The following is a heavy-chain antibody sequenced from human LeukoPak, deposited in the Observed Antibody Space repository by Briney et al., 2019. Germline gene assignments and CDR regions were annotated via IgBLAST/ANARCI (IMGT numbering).Heavy chain of an antibody. CDR3: ARYCASCHGFDS. J-gene: IGHJ4*02. Sequence: GGSLRLSCAASGFXFSSYWITWVRQAPGKGLEWVANIKQDGSEKYYVDSVKGRFTISRDNAKNSLYLQMNSLRAEDTSIYYCARYCASCHGFDSWGQGTLVTVSS. D-gene: IGHD2-2*01. V-gene: IGHV3-7*05. CDR1: GFXFSSYW. CDR2: IKQDGSEK.